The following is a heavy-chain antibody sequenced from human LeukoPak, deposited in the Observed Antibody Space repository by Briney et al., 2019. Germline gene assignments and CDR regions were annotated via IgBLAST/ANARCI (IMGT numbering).Heavy chain of an antibody. CDR3: ARECSTSCYTGDY. CDR1: GGSISSGSYY. V-gene: IGHV4-61*02. Sequence: SQTLSLTCTVSGGSISSGSYYWSWIRQPAGKGLEWIGRIYTSGSTNYNPSLKSRVTISVDTSKNQYSLKLSSVTAADTAVYYCARECSTSCYTGDYWGQGTLVTVSS. D-gene: IGHD2-2*02. CDR2: IYTSGST. J-gene: IGHJ4*02.